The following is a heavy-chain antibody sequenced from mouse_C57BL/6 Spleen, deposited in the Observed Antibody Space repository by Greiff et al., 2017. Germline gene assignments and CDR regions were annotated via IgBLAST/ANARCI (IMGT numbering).Heavy chain of an antibody. D-gene: IGHD1-1*01. V-gene: IGHV3-6*01. Sequence: VQLQQSGPGLVKPSQSLSLTCSVTGYSITSGYYWNWIRQFPGNKLEWMGYISYDGSNNYNPSLKNRISITRDTSKNQFFLKLNSVTTEDTATXYCARELHRAYWGQGTLVTVSA. CDR1: GYSITSGYY. CDR3: ARELHRAY. J-gene: IGHJ3*01. CDR2: ISYDGSN.